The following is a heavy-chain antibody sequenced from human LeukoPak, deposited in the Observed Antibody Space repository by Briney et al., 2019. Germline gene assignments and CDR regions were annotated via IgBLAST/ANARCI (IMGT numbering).Heavy chain of an antibody. D-gene: IGHD1-26*01. CDR1: GGSVSSGGFY. Sequence: PSETLSLTCTVSGGSVSSGGFYWSWIRQPPGKALEWIGYIYNSGSTNYNPSLKSRVTISVDTSKNQFSLKLSSVTAADTAVYYCARSKWELLDSWGQGTLVTVSS. J-gene: IGHJ4*02. CDR2: IYNSGST. V-gene: IGHV4-61*08. CDR3: ARSKWELLDS.